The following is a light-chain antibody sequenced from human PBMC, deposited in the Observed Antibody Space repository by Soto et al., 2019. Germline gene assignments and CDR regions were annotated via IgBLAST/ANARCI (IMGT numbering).Light chain of an antibody. V-gene: IGLV2-14*01. Sequence: QSALTQPASVSGSAGQSITISCSGTMRDVGAYNLVSWYQQHPGTAPKLIIYEVRNRPSGISSRFSGSRSGNTASLTISGLQSEDEGDYYCQSFDSRLSGLVFGGGTKLTVL. CDR1: MRDVGAYNL. CDR3: QSFDSRLSGLV. J-gene: IGLJ2*01. CDR2: EVR.